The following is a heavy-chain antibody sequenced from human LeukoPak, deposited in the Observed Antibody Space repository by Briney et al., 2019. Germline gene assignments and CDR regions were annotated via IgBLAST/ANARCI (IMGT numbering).Heavy chain of an antibody. V-gene: IGHV4-59*08. Sequence: SETLSLTCTVSGGSISSYYWSWIRQPPGKGLEWIGYIYYSGSTNYNPSLKSRVTISVDTSKNQFSLKLSSVTAADTAVYYCARHYYGSGSYPFDYWGQGSLVTVSP. CDR1: GGSISSYY. D-gene: IGHD3-10*01. CDR2: IYYSGST. J-gene: IGHJ4*02. CDR3: ARHYYGSGSYPFDY.